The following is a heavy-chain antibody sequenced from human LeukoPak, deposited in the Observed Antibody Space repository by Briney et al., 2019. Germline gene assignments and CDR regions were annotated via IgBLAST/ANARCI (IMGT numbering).Heavy chain of an antibody. CDR1: GYTFTSYY. J-gene: IGHJ4*02. CDR3: ARGASDIVVVPAAKGGKFDY. V-gene: IGHV1-46*01. Sequence: ASVKVSCKASGYTFTSYYMHWVRQAPGQGLEWMGIINPSGGSTGYAQKFQGRVTMTRDTSTSTVYMELSSLRSEDTAVYYWARGASDIVVVPAAKGGKFDYWGQGTLVTVSS. CDR2: INPSGGST. D-gene: IGHD2-2*01.